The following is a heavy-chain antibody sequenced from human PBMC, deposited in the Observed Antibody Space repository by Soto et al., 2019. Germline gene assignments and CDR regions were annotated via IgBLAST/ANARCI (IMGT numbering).Heavy chain of an antibody. J-gene: IGHJ4*02. CDR3: ANQEGQGRPGEH. CDR1: GLTFSRSG. V-gene: IGHV3-30*18. CDR2: ISYDGSQR. D-gene: IGHD3-10*01. Sequence: QVQLVESGGGVVQPGRSLRLSCEASGLTFSRSGMHWVRQSPGKGLEWLAVISYDGSQRYYADSMKGRFTISRDNSKNTLYLQINSLRVEDTAVYYCANQEGQGRPGEHGGQETLATVSS.